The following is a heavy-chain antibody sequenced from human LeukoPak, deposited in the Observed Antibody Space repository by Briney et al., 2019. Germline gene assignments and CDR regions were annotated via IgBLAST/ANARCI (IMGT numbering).Heavy chain of an antibody. CDR1: GYTFTNYG. J-gene: IGHJ4*02. V-gene: IGHV1-18*01. CDR3: ARQGYGGHSRGAADY. CDR2: ISANNGNR. D-gene: IGHD4-23*01. Sequence: ASVKVSCKASGYTFTNYGISWVRQAPGQGLEWMGWISANNGNRNYALKLQDRVSMTTDTSTSTAYMELRSLRSDDTAVYYCARQGYGGHSRGAADYWAREPWSPSPQ.